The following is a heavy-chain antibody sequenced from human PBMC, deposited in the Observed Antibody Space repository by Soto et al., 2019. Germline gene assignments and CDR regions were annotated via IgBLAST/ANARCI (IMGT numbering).Heavy chain of an antibody. Sequence: QVQVVESGGSVVQPGGSLRLSCAASGFSFGSYAMHWIRQAPGKGLEWMAVISYDGYNKYFADSVKGRFTISRDNSKNTLYLQMNSLRTEDTAVYYCASEIERLLGYWGQGTLVTVSS. D-gene: IGHD3-10*01. J-gene: IGHJ4*02. V-gene: IGHV3-30-3*01. CDR3: ASEIERLLGY. CDR2: ISYDGYNK. CDR1: GFSFGSYA.